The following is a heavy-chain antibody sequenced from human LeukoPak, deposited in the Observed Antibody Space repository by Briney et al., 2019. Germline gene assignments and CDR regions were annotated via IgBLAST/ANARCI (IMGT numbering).Heavy chain of an antibody. CDR2: ISAYNGNT. CDR3: ARDLGSSATSTNWFDP. J-gene: IGHJ5*02. CDR1: GYTFTSYG. Sequence: VASVEVSCKASGYTFTSYGISWVRQAPGQGLEWMGWISAYNGNTNYAQKLQGRVTMTTDTSTSTAYMELRSLRSDDTAVYYCARDLGSSATSTNWFDPWGQGTLVTVSS. D-gene: IGHD6-6*01. V-gene: IGHV1-18*01.